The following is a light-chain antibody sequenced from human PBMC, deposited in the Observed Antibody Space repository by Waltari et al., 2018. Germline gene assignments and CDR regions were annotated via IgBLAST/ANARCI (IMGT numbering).Light chain of an antibody. CDR3: HQYYSTPPT. CDR2: WAS. J-gene: IGKJ1*01. CDR1: QSVLSSSDNKNC. V-gene: IGKV4-1*01. Sequence: DIVMTQSPDSLVVSLGERATINCKSSQSVLSSSDNKNCLAWYQQKPGQPPKLLIYWASTRESGVPDRVSGSGSGTDFTLTISSLQADDVAVYYCHQYYSTPPTFGQGTKVEIK.